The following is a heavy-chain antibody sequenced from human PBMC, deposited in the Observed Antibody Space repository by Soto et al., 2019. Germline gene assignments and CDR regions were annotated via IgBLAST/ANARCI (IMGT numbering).Heavy chain of an antibody. D-gene: IGHD4-17*01. CDR1: GYTFTSYG. V-gene: IGHV1-69*13. CDR2: IIPIFGTA. J-gene: IGHJ4*02. CDR3: ARGEDDYGGDY. Sequence: ASVKGSCKASGYTFTSYGISWVRQAPGQGLEWMGGIIPIFGTANYAQKFQGRVTITADESTSTAYMELSSLRSEDTAVYYCARGEDDYGGDYWGQGTLVTVS.